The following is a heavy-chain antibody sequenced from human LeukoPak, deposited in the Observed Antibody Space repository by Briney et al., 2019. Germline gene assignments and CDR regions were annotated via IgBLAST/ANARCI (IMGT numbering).Heavy chain of an antibody. J-gene: IGHJ4*02. CDR2: ISSSSSYI. Sequence: GGSLRLXCAASGFTFSSYSMNWVRQAPGKGLEWVSSISSSSSYIYYADSVKGRFTNSRDNAKNSLYLQMNSLRAEDTAVYYCARDEHYYDSSGYLDYWGQGTLVTVSS. CDR1: GFTFSSYS. CDR3: ARDEHYYDSSGYLDY. D-gene: IGHD3-22*01. V-gene: IGHV3-21*01.